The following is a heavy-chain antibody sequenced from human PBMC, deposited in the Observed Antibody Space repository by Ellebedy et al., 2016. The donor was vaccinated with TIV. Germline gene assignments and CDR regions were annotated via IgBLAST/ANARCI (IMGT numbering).Heavy chain of an antibody. Sequence: GGSLRLXXAASGFTFSRYDMHWVRQSTRKGLEWVASIDNAGDTYYPGSVKGRFTISRENAKNSLYLQMNSLRVEDTAVYYCTRFEIISGRGHGMDVWGQGTTVTVSS. D-gene: IGHD3-10*01. CDR2: IDNAGDT. J-gene: IGHJ6*02. V-gene: IGHV3-13*01. CDR1: GFTFSRYD. CDR3: TRFEIISGRGHGMDV.